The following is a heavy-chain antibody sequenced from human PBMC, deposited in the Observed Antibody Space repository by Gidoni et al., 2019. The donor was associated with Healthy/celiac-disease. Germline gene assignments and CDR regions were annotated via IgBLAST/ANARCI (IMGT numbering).Heavy chain of an antibody. V-gene: IGHV3-23*01. J-gene: IGHJ4*02. CDR3: AKEGARGCSGGSCYSGGYFDY. CDR1: GFTFSSYA. D-gene: IGHD2-15*01. Sequence: EVQLLESGGGLVQPGGSLSLSCAASGFTFSSYAMSWVRQAPGKGLEWVSAISGSGGSTYYADSVKVRFTISRDNSKNTMYLQMNSLRAEDTAVYYCAKEGARGCSGGSCYSGGYFDYWGQGTLVTVSS. CDR2: ISGSGGST.